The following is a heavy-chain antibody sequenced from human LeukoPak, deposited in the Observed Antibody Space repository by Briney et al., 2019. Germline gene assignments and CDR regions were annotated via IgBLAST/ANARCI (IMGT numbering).Heavy chain of an antibody. CDR2: FDPEDGET. J-gene: IGHJ4*02. D-gene: IGHD3-22*01. CDR3: ATSVSYYYDSSGSDY. CDR1: GYTLTELS. Sequence: ASVKVSCKVSGYTLTELSMHWVRQAPGKGLEWMGGFDPEDGETIYAQKFQGRVTMTEDTSTDTAYMELSSLRSEDTAVYYCATSVSYYYDSSGSDYWGQGTLVTVSS. V-gene: IGHV1-24*01.